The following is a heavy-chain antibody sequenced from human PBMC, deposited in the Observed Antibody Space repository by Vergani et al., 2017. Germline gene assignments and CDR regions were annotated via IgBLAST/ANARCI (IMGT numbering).Heavy chain of an antibody. Sequence: QVQLQESGPGLVKPSPTLSLTCTVSGGSISSGGYYWSWIRQHPGKGLEWIVYIYYSGSTYYNPSLKSRVTISVDTSKNQFSLKLSSVTAADTAVYYCARGVYGDYAFLAWGQGTLVTVSS. J-gene: IGHJ5*02. CDR1: GGSISSGGYY. V-gene: IGHV4-31*03. CDR2: IYYSGST. D-gene: IGHD4-17*01. CDR3: ARGVYGDYAFLA.